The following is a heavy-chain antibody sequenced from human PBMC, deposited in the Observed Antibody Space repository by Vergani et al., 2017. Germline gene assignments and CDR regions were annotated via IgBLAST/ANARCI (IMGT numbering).Heavy chain of an antibody. Sequence: QVQLVQSGAEVKKPGASVKVSCKASGYTFTGYYMHWVRQAPGQGLEWMGWINPNSGGTNYSQKFQGRVTMTRDTSISTAYMELSRLRSDDTAVYYCASSTPTIFGVVKHKSLDAFDIWGQGTMVTVSS. CDR3: ASSTPTIFGVVKHKSLDAFDI. CDR2: INPNSGGT. J-gene: IGHJ3*02. CDR1: GYTFTGYY. D-gene: IGHD3-3*01. V-gene: IGHV1-2*02.